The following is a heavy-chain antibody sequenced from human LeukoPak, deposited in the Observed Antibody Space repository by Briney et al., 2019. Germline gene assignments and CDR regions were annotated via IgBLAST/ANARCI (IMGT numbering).Heavy chain of an antibody. J-gene: IGHJ6*02. D-gene: IGHD3-22*01. CDR2: ISYDGSKK. CDR1: GFTFSSYG. CDR3: AKDLEAGSMIGKSYYYYGMDV. V-gene: IGHV3-30*18. Sequence: GRSLRLSCAASGFTFSSYGMHWVRQAPGKGLEWVAVISYDGSKKYYADSVKGRFTISRDNSKNTLYLQMNSLRAEDTAVYYCAKDLEAGSMIGKSYYYYGMDVWGQGTTVTVSS.